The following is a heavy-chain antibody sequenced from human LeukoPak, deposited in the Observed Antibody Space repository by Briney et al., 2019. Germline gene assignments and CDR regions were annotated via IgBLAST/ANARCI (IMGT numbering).Heavy chain of an antibody. J-gene: IGHJ5*02. Sequence: SETLSLTCTVPGYSISRGYFWAWIRQPPGKGLEGIGTIYHSGSTYYNPSLKSRVTISVDTSKNQFSLKLNSVTAADTAVYYCARIYSSSWFLNWFDPWGQGTLVTVSS. CDR3: ARIYSSSWFLNWFDP. CDR2: IYHSGST. V-gene: IGHV4-38-2*02. CDR1: GYSISRGYF. D-gene: IGHD6-13*01.